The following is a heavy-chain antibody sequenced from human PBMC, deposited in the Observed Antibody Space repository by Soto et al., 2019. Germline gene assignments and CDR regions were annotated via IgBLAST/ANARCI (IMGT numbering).Heavy chain of an antibody. D-gene: IGHD6-13*01. Sequence: GGSLRLSCAASGFTFSSYSMNWVRQAPGKGLEWVSSISSGSSYIYYAGSVKGRFTISRDNAKNSLYLQMNSLRAEDTGVYYCARDLGIVAGENDCWGQGTLVTVSS. J-gene: IGHJ4*02. CDR1: GFTFSSYS. CDR3: ARDLGIVAGENDC. V-gene: IGHV3-21*01. CDR2: ISSGSSYI.